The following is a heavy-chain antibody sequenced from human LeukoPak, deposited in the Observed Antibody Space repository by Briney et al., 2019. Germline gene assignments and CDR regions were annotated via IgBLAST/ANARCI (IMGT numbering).Heavy chain of an antibody. CDR3: ARDLGDYGDYGCEY. CDR1: GFTFSSYS. J-gene: IGHJ4*02. CDR2: ISSSSYI. D-gene: IGHD4-17*01. Sequence: GGSLRLSCAASGFTFSSYSMNWVRQAPGKGLEWVSSISSSSYIYYADSVKGRFTISRDNAKNSLYLQMNSLRAEDTAVYYCARDLGDYGDYGCEYWGQGTLVTVSS. V-gene: IGHV3-21*01.